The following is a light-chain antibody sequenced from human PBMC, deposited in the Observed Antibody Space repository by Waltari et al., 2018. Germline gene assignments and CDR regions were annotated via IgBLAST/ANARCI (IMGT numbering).Light chain of an antibody. CDR2: GAS. J-gene: IGKJ1*01. CDR3: QHYVRLPAT. V-gene: IGKV3-20*01. Sequence: EVVLTQSPGTLSLSPGERAPLACRASQSVGTSLAWYQPKPGQAPRLLIYGASRRATGIPDRFSGSGSGTDFSLTISRLEPEDFAVYYCQHYVRLPATFGQGTKVEI. CDR1: QSVGTS.